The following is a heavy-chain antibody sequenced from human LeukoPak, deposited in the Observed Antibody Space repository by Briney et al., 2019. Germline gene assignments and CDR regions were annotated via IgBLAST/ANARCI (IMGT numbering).Heavy chain of an antibody. V-gene: IGHV4-34*01. CDR3: ARGRKVPYYDSSGYYGY. CDR1: GGSFSGYY. J-gene: IGHJ4*02. CDR2: INHSGST. Sequence: KPSETLSLTCAVYGGSFSGYYWSWIRQPPGKGLEWIGEINHSGSTNYNPSLKSRVTISVDTSKNQFSPKLSSVTAADTAVYYCARGRKVPYYDSSGYYGYWGQGTLVTVSS. D-gene: IGHD3-22*01.